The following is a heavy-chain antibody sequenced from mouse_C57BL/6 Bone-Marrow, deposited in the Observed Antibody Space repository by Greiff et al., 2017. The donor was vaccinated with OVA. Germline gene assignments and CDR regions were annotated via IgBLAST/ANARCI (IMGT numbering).Heavy chain of an antibody. CDR3: ARDWCYFDY. J-gene: IGHJ2*01. Sequence: EVKLVESGGDLVKPGGSLKLSCAASGFTFSSYGMSWVRQTPDKRLEWVATISSGGSYTYYPDSVKGRFTSSRDKAKNTLYLQMSSLKSEDTAMYYCARDWCYFDYWGQGTTLTVSS. CDR1: GFTFSSYG. CDR2: ISSGGSYT. D-gene: IGHD1-1*02. V-gene: IGHV5-6*01.